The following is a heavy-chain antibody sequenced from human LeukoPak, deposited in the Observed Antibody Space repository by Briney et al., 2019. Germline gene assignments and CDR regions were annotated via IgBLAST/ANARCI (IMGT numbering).Heavy chain of an antibody. Sequence: SETLSLTCTVSGGSISSSSYYWGWIRQPPGKGLEWIGSIYYSGSTYYNPSLKSRVTISVDTSKNQFSLKLSSVTAADTAVYYCARETADSSGLVYWGQGTLVTVSS. CDR1: GGSISSSSYY. V-gene: IGHV4-39*07. J-gene: IGHJ4*02. CDR2: IYYSGST. D-gene: IGHD3-22*01. CDR3: ARETADSSGLVY.